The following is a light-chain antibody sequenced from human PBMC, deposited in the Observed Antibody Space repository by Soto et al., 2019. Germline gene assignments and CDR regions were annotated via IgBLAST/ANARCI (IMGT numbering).Light chain of an antibody. V-gene: IGKV1-39*01. CDR1: ESIRDY. CDR2: AAS. CDR3: QQSYNIPRT. J-gene: IGKJ5*01. Sequence: DIQVTQSPSSLSASVGDIVTITCRASESIRDYLNWYQQKPGKAPNLLIYAASSLQSGVPSRFSGGGSGTDFTLTISSLQPEDFATYYCQQSYNIPRTFGQGTRLEIK.